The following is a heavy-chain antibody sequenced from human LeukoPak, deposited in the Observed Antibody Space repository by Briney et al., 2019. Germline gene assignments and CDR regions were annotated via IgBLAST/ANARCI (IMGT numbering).Heavy chain of an antibody. CDR3: VKLQPNTGQWAFDI. D-gene: IGHD1-1*01. V-gene: IGHV4-59*01. Sequence: PSETLSLTCTVSGDSISSFYWRWVRQPPGEGLEGIGYISNGGSTNYNRSLKSRVTISVDTSQSQLSLKVNSVTAADTAVYYCVKLQPNTGQWAFDIWGQGTMVSVSS. CDR1: GDSISSFY. CDR2: ISNGGST. J-gene: IGHJ3*02.